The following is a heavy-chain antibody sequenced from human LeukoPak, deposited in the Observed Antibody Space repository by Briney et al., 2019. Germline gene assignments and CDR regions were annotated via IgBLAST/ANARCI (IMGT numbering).Heavy chain of an antibody. CDR3: ARGLYYYDSSGSDHYYYYYMDV. CDR2: IYASGST. Sequence: PSETLSLTCTVSGGSISSYYWSWIRQPAGKGLEWIGRIYASGSTYYNPSLKSRVTMSVDTSKNQFSLKLSSVTAADTAVYYCARGLYYYDSSGSDHYYYYYMDVWGKGTTVTVSS. J-gene: IGHJ6*03. CDR1: GGSISSYY. V-gene: IGHV4-4*07. D-gene: IGHD3-22*01.